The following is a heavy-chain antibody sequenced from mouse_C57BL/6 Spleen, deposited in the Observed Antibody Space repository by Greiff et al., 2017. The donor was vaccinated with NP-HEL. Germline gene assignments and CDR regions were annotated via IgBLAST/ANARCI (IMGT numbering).Heavy chain of an antibody. V-gene: IGHV1-81*01. D-gene: IGHD2-4*01. Sequence: VKVVESGAELARPGASVKLSCKASGYTFTSYGISWVKQRTGQGLEWIGEIYPRSGNTYYNEKFKGKATLTADKSSSTAYMELRSLTSEDSAVYFCARNYDYDGDYYAMDYWGQGTSVTVSS. CDR3: ARNYDYDGDYYAMDY. CDR2: IYPRSGNT. J-gene: IGHJ4*01. CDR1: GYTFTSYG.